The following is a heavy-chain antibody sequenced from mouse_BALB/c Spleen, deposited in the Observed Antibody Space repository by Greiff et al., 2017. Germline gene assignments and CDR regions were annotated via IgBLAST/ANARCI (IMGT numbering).Heavy chain of an antibody. V-gene: IGHV5-17*02. CDR3: ARALWLRLYWYFDV. CDR2: ISSGSSTI. Sequence: EVMLVESGGGLVQPGGSRKLSCAASGFTFSSFGMHWVRQAPEKGLEWVAYISSGSSTIYYADTVKGRFTISRDKPKNTLFLQMTSLRSEDTAMYYCARALWLRLYWYFDVWGAGTTVTVSS. D-gene: IGHD2-2*01. J-gene: IGHJ1*01. CDR1: GFTFSSFG.